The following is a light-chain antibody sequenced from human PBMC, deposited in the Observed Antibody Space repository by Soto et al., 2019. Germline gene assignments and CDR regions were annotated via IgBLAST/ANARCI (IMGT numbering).Light chain of an antibody. CDR1: SSDVGSYNR. CDR3: NSFTTSSTYV. Sequence: QSVLTQPPSVSGSPGQSVAISCTGTSSDVGSYNRVAWYQQPPGTAPKLIIYYVTNRPSGVPDRFSGSKSGNTASLTISGLQAEDEADYYCNSFTTSSTYVFGTGTKLTVL. V-gene: IGLV2-18*02. J-gene: IGLJ1*01. CDR2: YVT.